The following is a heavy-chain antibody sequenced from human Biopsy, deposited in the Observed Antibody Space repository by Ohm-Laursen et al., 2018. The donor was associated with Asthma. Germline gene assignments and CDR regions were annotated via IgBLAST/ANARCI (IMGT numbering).Heavy chain of an antibody. Sequence: SLRLSCTASGFTFSSYAMHWVRQAPGKGLEWVAVISYDGSNKYYADSVKGRFTISRDNSKNTLYLQMNSLRAEDTAVYYCARFKRGYSYGYAGVFDYWGQGTLVTVSS. J-gene: IGHJ4*02. CDR2: ISYDGSNK. CDR3: ARFKRGYSYGYAGVFDY. CDR1: GFTFSSYA. D-gene: IGHD5-18*01. V-gene: IGHV3-30-3*01.